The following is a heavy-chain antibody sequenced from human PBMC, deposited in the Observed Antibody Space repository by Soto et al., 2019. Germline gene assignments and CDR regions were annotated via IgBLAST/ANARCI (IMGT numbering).Heavy chain of an antibody. J-gene: IGHJ5*02. CDR3: AKGGSAALIAPSGRDNWFDP. D-gene: IGHD6-13*01. CDR1: GFAFDDYV. Sequence: GGSLRLSCAASGFAFDDYVMHWVRQPPGRGLEWVSGVTWNGGTIRYVDSVKGRFTISRDNAENSLYLQMNSLRPEDTAVYYCAKGGSAALIAPSGRDNWFDPWGQGTQVTVSS. V-gene: IGHV3-9*01. CDR2: VTWNGGTI.